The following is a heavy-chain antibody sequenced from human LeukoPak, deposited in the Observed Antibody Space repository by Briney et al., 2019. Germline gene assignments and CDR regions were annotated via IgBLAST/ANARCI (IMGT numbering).Heavy chain of an antibody. CDR3: ARGAVSGRFGDYFYYMDV. CDR2: INQRGVA. J-gene: IGHJ6*03. Sequence: SETLSLTCAVYGGSFSGHYWNWIRQPPGKGLQWIGEINQRGVANYNPSLKSRVSISEDTSKNQFSLTVNSVTAADTALYFCARGAVSGRFGDYFYYMDVWGKGTTVTVSS. V-gene: IGHV4-34*01. CDR1: GGSFSGHY. D-gene: IGHD3-3*01.